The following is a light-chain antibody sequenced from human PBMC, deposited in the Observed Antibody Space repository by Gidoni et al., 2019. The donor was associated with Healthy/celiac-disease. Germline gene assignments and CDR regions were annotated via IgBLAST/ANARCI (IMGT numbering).Light chain of an antibody. CDR1: QSVSSSY. Sequence: EIVLTQSPGTLSLSPGERATLSCRASQSVSSSYLAWYQQKPGQAPRLLIYGASSRATGIPDRFSGSGSGTDFTLTISRLEPEDFAVYYCQQYGSRTAWTFXQXTKVEIK. J-gene: IGKJ1*01. V-gene: IGKV3-20*01. CDR3: QQYGSRTAWT. CDR2: GAS.